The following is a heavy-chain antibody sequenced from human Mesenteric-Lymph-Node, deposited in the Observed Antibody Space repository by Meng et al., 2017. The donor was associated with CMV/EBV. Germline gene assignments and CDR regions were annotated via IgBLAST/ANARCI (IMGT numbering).Heavy chain of an antibody. CDR1: GGSISSGGDY. Sequence: SETLSLTCTVSGGSISSGGDYWGWIRQPPGKGLEWIGSLYYSGSTHYNPSLKSRVTMSVDTSKNQFSLKLSSVTAADTAVYYCATLGATVIPDFWGQGTLVTVSS. V-gene: IGHV4-39*07. J-gene: IGHJ4*02. D-gene: IGHD2-21*01. CDR3: ATLGATVIPDF. CDR2: LYYSGST.